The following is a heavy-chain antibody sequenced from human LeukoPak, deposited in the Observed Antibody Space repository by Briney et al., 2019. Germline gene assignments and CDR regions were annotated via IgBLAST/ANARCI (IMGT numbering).Heavy chain of an antibody. CDR2: IIPILNIE. J-gene: IGHJ4*02. CDR1: GGTFSSFA. D-gene: IGHD2-21*02. Sequence: GASVKVPCKTSGGTFSSFALSWVRLAPGQGLEWMGRIIPILNIEEYAQRFQGRVTITADTSTSTVYMELSSLRSEDTAIYYCAIRSDGAYCGGDCFYLDYWGQGTLVTVP. V-gene: IGHV1-69*04. CDR3: AIRSDGAYCGGDCFYLDY.